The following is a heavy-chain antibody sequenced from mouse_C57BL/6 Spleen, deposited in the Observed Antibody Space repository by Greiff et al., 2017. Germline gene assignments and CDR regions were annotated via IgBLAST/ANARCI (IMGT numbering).Heavy chain of an antibody. CDR1: GFTFSSYT. V-gene: IGHV5-9*01. Sequence: EVQVVESGGGLVKPGGSLKLSCAASGFTFSSYTMSWVRQTPEKRLEWVATISGGGGNTYYPDSVKGRFTISRDNAKNTLYLQMSSLRSEDTALYYCARQGTAHPAWFAYWGQGTLVTFSA. CDR2: ISGGGGNT. D-gene: IGHD3-2*02. J-gene: IGHJ3*01. CDR3: ARQGTAHPAWFAY.